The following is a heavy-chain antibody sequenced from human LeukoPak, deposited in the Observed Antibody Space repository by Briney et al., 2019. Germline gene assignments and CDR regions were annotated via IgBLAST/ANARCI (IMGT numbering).Heavy chain of an antibody. CDR3: ARSSGYYLYYYYYMDV. J-gene: IGHJ6*03. CDR2: ISSSGSTI. V-gene: IGHV3-11*04. D-gene: IGHD3-3*01. CDR1: GFTFSDYY. Sequence: GGSLRLSCAASGFTFSDYYMSWIRQAPGKGLEWVSYISSSGSTIYYADSVKGRFTISRDNAKNSLYLQMNSLRAEDTAVYYCARSSGYYLYYYYYMDVWGKGTTVTVSS.